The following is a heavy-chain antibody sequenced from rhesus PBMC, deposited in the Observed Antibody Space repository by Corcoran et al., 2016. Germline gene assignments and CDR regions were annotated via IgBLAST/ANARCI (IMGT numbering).Heavy chain of an antibody. J-gene: IGHJ4*01. D-gene: IGHD6-13*01. CDR2: ISGSSGST. CDR3: AGYTSWSFPFDY. CDR1: GYSISSGYY. Sequence: QVQLQESGPGLVKLSETRSLTCAVSGYSISSGYYWGWIRQPPGKGLEYIGYISGSSGSTYYNPSLKSRVTISRDTSKNQFSLKLSSVTAADTAVYYCAGYTSWSFPFDYGGQGVLVTVSS. V-gene: IGHV4-99*01.